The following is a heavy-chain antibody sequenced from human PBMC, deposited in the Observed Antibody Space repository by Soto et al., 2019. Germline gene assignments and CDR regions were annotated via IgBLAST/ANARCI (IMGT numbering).Heavy chain of an antibody. D-gene: IGHD2-2*01. Sequence: TLSLTCTVSGGSISSGGYYWSWIRQHPGKGLEWIGYIYYSGSTYYNPSLKSRVTISVDTSKNQFSLKLSSVTAADTAVYYCARSYQLLRLFDYWGQGTLVTVSS. J-gene: IGHJ4*02. CDR3: ARSYQLLRLFDY. CDR2: IYYSGST. CDR1: GGSISSGGYY. V-gene: IGHV4-31*03.